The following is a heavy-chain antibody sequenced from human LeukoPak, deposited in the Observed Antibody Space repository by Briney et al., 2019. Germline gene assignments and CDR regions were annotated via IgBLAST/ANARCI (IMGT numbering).Heavy chain of an antibody. J-gene: IGHJ2*01. CDR2: IYDNGNT. Sequence: SETLSLTCTVSGGSISGYIWSWIRQPPGKGLEWIAYIYDNGNTNYNPSLKSRVTIALDTSKTQFSLRLNSVTAADTAVYYCVRLSVVSPHRYFDLWGRGTQVTVSS. CDR1: GGSISGYI. V-gene: IGHV4-59*08. D-gene: IGHD4-23*01. CDR3: VRLSVVSPHRYFDL.